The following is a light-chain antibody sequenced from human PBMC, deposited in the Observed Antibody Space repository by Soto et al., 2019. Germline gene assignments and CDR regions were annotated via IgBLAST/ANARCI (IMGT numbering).Light chain of an antibody. CDR2: KVS. J-gene: IGKJ1*01. Sequence: DFQMTQSPSTLSASVGDRVTITCRASRSLSGWLAWYQQKPGKDPKLLIYKVSTLEPGVPSRFSGSGSGTEFPLTINSLQPDDSATYYCQQYYGAWTFGQGTKVEI. V-gene: IGKV1-5*03. CDR3: QQYYGAWT. CDR1: RSLSGW.